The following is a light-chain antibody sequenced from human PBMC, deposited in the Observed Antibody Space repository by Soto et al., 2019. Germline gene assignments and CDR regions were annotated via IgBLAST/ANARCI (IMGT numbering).Light chain of an antibody. CDR3: QQRSNWLFT. CDR1: QSVSSY. CDR2: DAS. J-gene: IGKJ3*01. V-gene: IGKV3-11*01. Sequence: EIVLTQSPATLSLSPGERATLSCRASQSVSSYLAWYQQKPGQAPRLLIYDASNRATGIPARFSGSGSGTDLTLTISSLEPEVFAVYYCQQRSNWLFTFGPGTKVDIK.